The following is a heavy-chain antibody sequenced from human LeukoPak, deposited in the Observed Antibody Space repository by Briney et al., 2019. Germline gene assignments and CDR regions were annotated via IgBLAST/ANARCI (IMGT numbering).Heavy chain of an antibody. CDR3: ARDPQGSMDV. J-gene: IGHJ6*02. V-gene: IGHV4-59*01. CDR2: IYYSGST. Sequence: SETLSLTCTVSSGSISSYYWSWIRQPPGKGLEWIGYIYYSGSTNYNPSLKSRVTISVDTSKNQFSLKLSSVTAADTAVYYCARDPQGSMDVWGQGTTVTVSS. CDR1: SGSISSYY.